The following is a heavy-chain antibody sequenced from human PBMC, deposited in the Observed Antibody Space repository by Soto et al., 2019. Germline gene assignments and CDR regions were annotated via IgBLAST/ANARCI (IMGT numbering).Heavy chain of an antibody. D-gene: IGHD6-6*01. CDR1: GGSVSSGSHY. J-gene: IGHJ4*02. CDR3: ATTPLYSSSSGATY. CDR2: IYNSGIT. Sequence: SETLSLTCTVSGGSVSSGSHYWSWIRQSPGKGLEWIGYIYNSGITKYNATLKSRVTISVDTSKNQFSLRLISVTAADTAVYFCATTPLYSSSSGATYWGQGTLVTVSS. V-gene: IGHV4-61*01.